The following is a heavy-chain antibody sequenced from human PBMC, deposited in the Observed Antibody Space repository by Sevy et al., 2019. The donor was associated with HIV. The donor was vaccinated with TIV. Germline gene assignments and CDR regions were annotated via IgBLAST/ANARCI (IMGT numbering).Heavy chain of an antibody. CDR3: LREGRGGYSYSLDY. D-gene: IGHD5-18*01. J-gene: IGHJ4*01. Sequence: GGSLRLSCAASGFSFSIYWMSWVRQAPGKGLEWVATMKQDGSEEDYVDSVKGRFTISRDNAKNSLFLQMNSLSAEDMAVYYCLREGRGGYSYSLDYWGHGTLVTVSS. CDR2: MKQDGSEE. V-gene: IGHV3-7*01. CDR1: GFSFSIYW.